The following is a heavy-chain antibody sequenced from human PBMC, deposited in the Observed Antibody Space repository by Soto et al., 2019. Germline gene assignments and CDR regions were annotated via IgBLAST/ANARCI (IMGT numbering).Heavy chain of an antibody. V-gene: IGHV1-18*01. D-gene: IGHD1-1*01. CDR1: GYTFTSYG. Sequence: QVQLVQSGAEVKKPGASVKVSCKASGYTFTSYGISWVRQAPGQGLEWMGWISAYNGNTNYAQKLQGRVTMTTDTSTSTAYMELRSLRSHDTAVYYCARVGFWYNWNVTPLRWFDPWGQGTLVTVSS. CDR2: ISAYNGNT. CDR3: ARVGFWYNWNVTPLRWFDP. J-gene: IGHJ5*02.